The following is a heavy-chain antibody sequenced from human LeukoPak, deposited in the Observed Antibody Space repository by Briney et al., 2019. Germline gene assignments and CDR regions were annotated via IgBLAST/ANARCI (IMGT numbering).Heavy chain of an antibody. D-gene: IGHD4-11*01. CDR2: INSDGGGA. J-gene: IGHJ4*02. CDR1: GFTFSNYY. CDR3: ARDFDYSTNL. V-gene: IGHV3-74*01. Sequence: GGSLRLSCVASGFTFSNYYMHWVRQGPGKGLVWVSRINSDGGGADYADSVKGRFTISRGNARNTLFLQMNSLRAEDTAVYYCARDFDYSTNLWGQGTLVTVSS.